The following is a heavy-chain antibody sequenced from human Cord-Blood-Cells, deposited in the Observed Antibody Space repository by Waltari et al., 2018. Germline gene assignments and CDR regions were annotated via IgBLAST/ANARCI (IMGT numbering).Heavy chain of an antibody. J-gene: IGHJ6*02. CDR3: ARDLNPYSSSSGRGMDV. CDR1: GGPVSSGSYY. V-gene: IGHV4-61*01. CDR2: IYYSGST. Sequence: QVQLQESGPGLVKPSETLSLTCTVSGGPVSSGSYYWCWIRQPPGKGLEWIGYIYYSGSTNYNPSLKSRVTISVDTSKNQFSLKLSSVTAADTAVYYCARDLNPYSSSSGRGMDVWGQGTTVTVSS. D-gene: IGHD6-6*01.